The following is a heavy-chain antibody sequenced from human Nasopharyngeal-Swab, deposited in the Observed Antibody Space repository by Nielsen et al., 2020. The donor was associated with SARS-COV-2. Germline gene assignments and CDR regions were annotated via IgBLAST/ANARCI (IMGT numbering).Heavy chain of an antibody. CDR2: ISWNSGSI. D-gene: IGHD3-10*01. J-gene: IGHJ4*02. CDR3: AKDIGPDYYGSGSYLDY. Sequence: WIRQPPGKGLEWVSGISWNSGSIGYADSVKGRFTISRDNAKNSLYLQMNSLRAEDTALYYCAKDIGPDYYGSGSYLDYWGQGTLVTVS. V-gene: IGHV3-9*01.